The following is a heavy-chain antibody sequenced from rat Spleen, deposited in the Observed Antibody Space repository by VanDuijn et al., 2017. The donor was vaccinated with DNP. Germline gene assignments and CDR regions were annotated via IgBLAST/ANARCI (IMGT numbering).Heavy chain of an antibody. CDR3: ATGVYGGYADWFAY. J-gene: IGHJ3*01. D-gene: IGHD1-11*01. V-gene: IGHV5-27*01. Sequence: EVQLVESGGGLVQPGRSLKLSCAASGFTFSNYDMAWVRQAPTKGLEWVTTISTSTGNTYYRDSVKGRFTVSRDNAKSTLYLQMDSLRSEDTATYYCATGVYGGYADWFAYWGQGTLVTVSS. CDR1: GFTFSNYD. CDR2: ISTSTGNT.